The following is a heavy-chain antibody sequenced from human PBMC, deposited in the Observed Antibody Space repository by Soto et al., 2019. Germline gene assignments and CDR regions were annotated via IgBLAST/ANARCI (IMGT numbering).Heavy chain of an antibody. D-gene: IGHD1-1*01. CDR1: GFTFDDYA. J-gene: IGHJ4*02. Sequence: PGGSLRLSCAASGFTFDDYAMHWVRQAPGKGLEWVSGISWNSGSVGYADSVKGRFTISRDNAKNSLYLQVNSLRAEDTALYYCSRGDIYNYHYFEYWGPGTLVTVS. V-gene: IGHV3-9*01. CDR3: SRGDIYNYHYFEY. CDR2: ISWNSGSV.